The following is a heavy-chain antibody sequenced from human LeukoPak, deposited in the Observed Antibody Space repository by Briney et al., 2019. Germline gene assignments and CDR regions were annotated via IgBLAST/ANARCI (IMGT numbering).Heavy chain of an antibody. CDR1: GYSFATYW. V-gene: IGHV5-51*01. CDR2: IYPGDSDT. CDR3: ARGITMVRGIILYGMDV. J-gene: IGHJ6*02. D-gene: IGHD3-10*01. Sequence: GESLKISCKASGYSFATYWIGWVRQMPGKGLEGMGIIYPGDSDTRYNPSFQGQVTISAGKSISTAYLQWSSLKASDTAMYYCARGITMVRGIILYGMDVWGQGTTVTVSS.